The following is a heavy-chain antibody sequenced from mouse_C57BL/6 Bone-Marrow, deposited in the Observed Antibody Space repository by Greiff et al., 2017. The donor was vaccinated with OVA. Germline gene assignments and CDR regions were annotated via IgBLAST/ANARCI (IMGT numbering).Heavy chain of an antibody. CDR2: IDPSDSYT. V-gene: IGHV1-69*01. J-gene: IGHJ1*03. CDR3: AREYYGSSSWYFDV. D-gene: IGHD1-1*01. Sequence: QLQQSGAELVMPGASVKLSCKASGYTFTSYWMHWVKQRPGQGLEWIGEIDPSDSYTNYNQKFKGKSTLTVDKSSSTAYMQLSSLTSEDSAVYYCAREYYGSSSWYFDVWGTGTTVTVSS. CDR1: GYTFTSYW.